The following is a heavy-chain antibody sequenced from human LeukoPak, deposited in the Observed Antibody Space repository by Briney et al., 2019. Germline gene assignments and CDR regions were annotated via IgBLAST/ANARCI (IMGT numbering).Heavy chain of an antibody. D-gene: IGHD6-13*01. J-gene: IGHJ4*02. CDR1: GYTFTSYD. V-gene: IGHV1-8*03. CDR3: ARGIAAEE. CDR2: MNPNSGNT. Sequence: ASVKVSCKASGYTFTSYDINWVRQATGQGLEWMGWMNPNSGNTGFAQEFQGRVTLTRNTSINTAYMELSSLRSEDTAVYYCARGIAAEEWGQGTLVTVSS.